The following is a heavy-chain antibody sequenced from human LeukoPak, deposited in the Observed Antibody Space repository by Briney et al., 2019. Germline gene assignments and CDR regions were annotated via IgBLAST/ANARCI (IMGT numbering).Heavy chain of an antibody. Sequence: SSETLSLTCTVSGGSISSYYWSWIRQPAGKGLEWIGRIYTSGSTNYNPSLKSRATMSVDTSKNQFSLKLSSVTAADTAVYYCAREGAYCGGDCDVIWFDPWGQGTLVTVSS. CDR3: AREGAYCGGDCDVIWFDP. CDR2: IYTSGST. CDR1: GGSISSYY. D-gene: IGHD2-21*01. J-gene: IGHJ5*02. V-gene: IGHV4-4*07.